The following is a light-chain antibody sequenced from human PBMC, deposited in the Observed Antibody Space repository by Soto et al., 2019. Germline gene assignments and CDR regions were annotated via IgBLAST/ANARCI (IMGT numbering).Light chain of an antibody. CDR3: GTWDGSLSGYV. CDR1: SSNIGNNY. J-gene: IGLJ1*01. Sequence: QSVLTQPPSVSAAPGQKVTISCSGSSSNIGNNYVSWYQHLPGTAPKLLIYDNDKRPSGIPDRFSGSKSGTSATLGITGLQTGDEADYYCGTWDGSLSGYVFGTGTKLTVL. V-gene: IGLV1-51*01. CDR2: DND.